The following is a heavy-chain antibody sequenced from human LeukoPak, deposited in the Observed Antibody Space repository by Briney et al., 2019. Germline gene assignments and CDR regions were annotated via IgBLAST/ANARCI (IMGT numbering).Heavy chain of an antibody. D-gene: IGHD3-3*01. CDR1: GYTLTELS. V-gene: IGHV1-24*01. Sequence: GASVKVSCKVSGYTLTELSMHWVRQAPGKGLEWMGGFDPEDGETIYAQKFQGGVTMTEDTSTDTAYMELSSLRSEDTAVYYCATYYDFWSGYSGTNWFDPWGQGTLVTVSS. CDR3: ATYYDFWSGYSGTNWFDP. J-gene: IGHJ5*02. CDR2: FDPEDGET.